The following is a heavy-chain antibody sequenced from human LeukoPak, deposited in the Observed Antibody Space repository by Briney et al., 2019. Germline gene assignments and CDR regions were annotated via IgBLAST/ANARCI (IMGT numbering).Heavy chain of an antibody. V-gene: IGHV4-59*08. D-gene: IGHD6-19*01. Sequence: SETLSLTCTVSGGSISSYYWSWIRQPPGKGLEWIGYIYYSGSTNHNPSLKSRVTISVDTSKNQFSLKLSSVTAADTAVYYCARRTAVASFDYWGQGTLVTVSS. J-gene: IGHJ4*02. CDR2: IYYSGST. CDR1: GGSISSYY. CDR3: ARRTAVASFDY.